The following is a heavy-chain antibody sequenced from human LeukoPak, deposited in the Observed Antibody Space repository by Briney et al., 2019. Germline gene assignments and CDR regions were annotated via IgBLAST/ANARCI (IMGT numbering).Heavy chain of an antibody. CDR2: INWNSGSV. Sequence: GGSLRLSCVASGFTFNDYAVHWVLQAPGKRLEWVAGINWNSGSVGYADSVKGRFTVSRDNARNSLYLQMNSLRAEDTAFYYCAKSRVAGDSYGYYFDYWGQGTLVTVSS. CDR1: GFTFNDYA. D-gene: IGHD5-18*01. CDR3: AKSRVAGDSYGYYFDY. V-gene: IGHV3-9*01. J-gene: IGHJ4*02.